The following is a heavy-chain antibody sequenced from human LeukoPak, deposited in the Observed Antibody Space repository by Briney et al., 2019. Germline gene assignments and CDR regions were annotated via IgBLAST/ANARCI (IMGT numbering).Heavy chain of an antibody. CDR3: AREFGYNKRIDS. CDR1: GFSFSTYP. V-gene: IGHV3-21*01. CDR2: ISGSSSSL. Sequence: NAGGSLRLSCAASGFSFSTYPMTWVRRAPGKGLEWVSSISGSSSSLYYADSVKGRFTISRDNAWNSLYLQMSGLRVEDTAVYYCAREFGYNKRIDSWGQGILVTVSS. J-gene: IGHJ4*02. D-gene: IGHD5-24*01.